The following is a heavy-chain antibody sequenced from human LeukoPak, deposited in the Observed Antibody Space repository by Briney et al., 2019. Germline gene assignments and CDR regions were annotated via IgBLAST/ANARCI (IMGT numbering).Heavy chain of an antibody. D-gene: IGHD6-19*01. CDR2: ISSSSSYI. Sequence: PGGSLRLSCAASGFTFNSYDMNWVRQAPGKGLEWVSSISSSSSYIYYADSVKGRFTISRDNAKNSLYLQMNSLRVEDTAVYYCARVAQWLVQEYYIHYGMDVWGQGTTVTVSS. CDR3: ARVAQWLVQEYYIHYGMDV. CDR1: GFTFNSYD. J-gene: IGHJ6*02. V-gene: IGHV3-21*01.